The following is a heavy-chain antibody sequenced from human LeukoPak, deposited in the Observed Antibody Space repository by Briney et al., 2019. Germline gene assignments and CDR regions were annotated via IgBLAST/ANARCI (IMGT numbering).Heavy chain of an antibody. V-gene: IGHV3-48*03. D-gene: IGHD3-22*01. Sequence: GGSLRLSCAASGFTFSSYEMNWVRQAPGKGLEWVSYISSSGSTIYYADSVKGRFTISRDNAKNSLYLQINSLRAEDTAVYYCARGRPYYDSSGYYFWFDPWGQGTLVTVSS. J-gene: IGHJ5*02. CDR3: ARGRPYYDSSGYYFWFDP. CDR2: ISSSGSTI. CDR1: GFTFSSYE.